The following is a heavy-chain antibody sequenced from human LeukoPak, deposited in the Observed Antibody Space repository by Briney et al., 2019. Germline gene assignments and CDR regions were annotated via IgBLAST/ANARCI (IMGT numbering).Heavy chain of an antibody. CDR3: AKDLIFTPWYSGSQDDY. J-gene: IGHJ4*02. CDR1: GFTFSSYA. CDR2: ISDSGGST. V-gene: IGHV3-23*01. D-gene: IGHD1-26*01. Sequence: AGGSLRLSCAASGFTFSSYAMSWVRQAPGKGLEWVSAISDSGGSTYYADSVKGRFTIYRDNSKNTMYLQMNSLRAEDTAVYYCAKDLIFTPWYSGSQDDYWGQGTLVTVSS.